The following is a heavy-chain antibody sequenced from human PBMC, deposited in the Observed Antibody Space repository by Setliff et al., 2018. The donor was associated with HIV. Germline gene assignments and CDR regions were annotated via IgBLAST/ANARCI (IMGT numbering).Heavy chain of an antibody. CDR3: AADLIIAGRLDYYYMDV. J-gene: IGHJ6*03. V-gene: IGHV1-69*06. Sequence: SVKVSCKASGGTFSSYAISWVRQAPGQGLEWMGGSIPIFGTANYAQKFQGRVTIIAAKSTSSAYMELSNLRSEDTAVYYCAADLIIAGRLDYYYMDVWGKGTTVTVSS. CDR2: SIPIFGTA. CDR1: GGTFSSYA. D-gene: IGHD6-6*01.